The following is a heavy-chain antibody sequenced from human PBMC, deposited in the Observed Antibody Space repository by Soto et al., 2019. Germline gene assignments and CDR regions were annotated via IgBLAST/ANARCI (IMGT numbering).Heavy chain of an antibody. Sequence: ASVKVSCKASGGTFSSYAISWVRQAPGQGLEWMGGIIPIFGTANYAQKFQGRVTITADESTSTAYMELSSLRSEDTAVYYCARGRYCSGGSCYFWFDPWGQGTLVTVSS. V-gene: IGHV1-69*13. CDR1: GGTFSSYA. J-gene: IGHJ5*02. D-gene: IGHD2-15*01. CDR2: IIPIFGTA. CDR3: ARGRYCSGGSCYFWFDP.